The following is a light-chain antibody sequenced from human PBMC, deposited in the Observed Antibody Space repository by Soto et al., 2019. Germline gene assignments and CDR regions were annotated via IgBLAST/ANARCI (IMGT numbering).Light chain of an antibody. CDR2: GAS. CDR3: QQYGSSPLT. Sequence: VFTQPPGTLSLSKGERATLSCSASQSVSSSYLAWYQQKLGQAPRLLIYGASSRATGIPDRFSGSGSGTDFTLTISRLEPEDFAVYYCQQYGSSPLTFGGGTKVDIK. CDR1: QSVSSSY. J-gene: IGKJ4*01. V-gene: IGKV3-20*01.